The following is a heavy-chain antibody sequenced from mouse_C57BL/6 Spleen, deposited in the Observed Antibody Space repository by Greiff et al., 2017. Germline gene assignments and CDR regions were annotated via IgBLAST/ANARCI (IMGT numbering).Heavy chain of an antibody. V-gene: IGHV5-16*01. CDR2: INYDGSST. Sequence: EVKLVEPEGGLVQPGSSMKLSCTASGFTFSDYYMAWVRQVPEKGLEWVANINYDGSSTYYLDSLKSRFIISRDNAKNILYLQMSRLKDEDTATYYCAREDSSGHCDYWGQGTTLTVSS. J-gene: IGHJ2*01. D-gene: IGHD3-2*02. CDR1: GFTFSDYY. CDR3: AREDSSGHCDY.